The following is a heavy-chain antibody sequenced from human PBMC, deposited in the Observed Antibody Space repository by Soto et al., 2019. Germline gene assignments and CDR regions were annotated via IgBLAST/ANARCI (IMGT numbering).Heavy chain of an antibody. CDR1: GYSFTSYW. V-gene: IGHV5-51*01. J-gene: IGHJ6*02. CDR3: ASSPRGYCSSTSCRELGNYYGMDV. Sequence: PGETLKISCKGSGYSFTSYWIGWVRQMPGKGLERMGIIYPGDSDTRYSPSFQGQVTISADKSISTAYLQWSSLKASDTAMYYCASSPRGYCSSTSCRELGNYYGMDVWGQGTTVTVSS. CDR2: IYPGDSDT. D-gene: IGHD2-2*01.